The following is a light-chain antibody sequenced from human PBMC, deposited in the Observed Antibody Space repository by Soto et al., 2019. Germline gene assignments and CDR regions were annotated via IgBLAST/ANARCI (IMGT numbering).Light chain of an antibody. Sequence: QSVLTQPASVSGSPGQSITISCTGTSSDVGGYNYVSWYQQHPGKAPKLMIYEVSNRPSGVSNRFSGSKSGNTASLTISGLQAEDEADYYCSSYTSGTPYVFGTGTKSPS. CDR1: SSDVGGYNY. V-gene: IGLV2-14*01. CDR2: EVS. CDR3: SSYTSGTPYV. J-gene: IGLJ1*01.